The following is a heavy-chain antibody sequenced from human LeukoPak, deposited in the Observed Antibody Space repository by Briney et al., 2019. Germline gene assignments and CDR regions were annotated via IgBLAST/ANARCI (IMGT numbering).Heavy chain of an antibody. CDR1: GGSFSIYY. D-gene: IGHD2-15*01. CDR2: IYYSGST. J-gene: IGHJ5*02. Sequence: SETLSLTCTVSGGSFSIYYWSWIRQPAGKGLEWIGYIYYSGSTNYNPSLKSRVTISVETSKNQFSLKLSSATAADTAVYYCARAGYCSGGSCRHMFDPWGQGTLVTVSS. CDR3: ARAGYCSGGSCRHMFDP. V-gene: IGHV4-59*01.